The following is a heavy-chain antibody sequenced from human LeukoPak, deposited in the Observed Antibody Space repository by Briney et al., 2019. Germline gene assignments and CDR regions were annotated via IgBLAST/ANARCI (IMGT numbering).Heavy chain of an antibody. Sequence: GGSLRLSCVASGFTFTSYSMNWVRRAPGKGLEWVSSISSSNIYIYYADSVKGRFTISRDDAKNSLYLQMNSLGAEDMAVYYCARANTNGYTYGNFDYWGQGALVTVSS. V-gene: IGHV3-21*01. D-gene: IGHD5-18*01. CDR2: ISSSNIYI. CDR1: GFTFTSYS. CDR3: ARANTNGYTYGNFDY. J-gene: IGHJ4*02.